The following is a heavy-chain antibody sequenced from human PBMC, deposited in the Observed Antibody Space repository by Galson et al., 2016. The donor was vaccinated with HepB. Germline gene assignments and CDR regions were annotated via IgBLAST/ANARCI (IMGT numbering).Heavy chain of an antibody. CDR1: GLTLDPYA. CDR3: TKVWDPLPGHYGMDL. J-gene: IGHJ6*02. D-gene: IGHD1-26*01. Sequence: SLRLSCAASGLTLDPYAMHWVRQPPGKGLEWVSGISYNSGVKAYADSVKGRFTISRDNAKNALYLQMNSLSVDDTALYYCTKVWDPLPGHYGMDLWGQGATVTVSS. CDR2: ISYNSGVK. V-gene: IGHV3-9*01.